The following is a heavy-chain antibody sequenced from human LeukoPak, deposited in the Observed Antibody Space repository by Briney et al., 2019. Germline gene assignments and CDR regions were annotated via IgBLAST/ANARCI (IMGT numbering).Heavy chain of an antibody. J-gene: IGHJ4*02. CDR2: MNPNSGNT. V-gene: IGHV1-8*01. CDR1: GYTFTSYD. Sequence: VASVKVSCKASGYTFTSYDINWVRQATGQGLEWMGWMNPNSGNTGCAQKFQGRVTMTEDTSTDTAYMELSSLRSEDTAVCYCATDSHRGVVPAAIAFDYWGQGTLVTVSS. D-gene: IGHD2-2*01. CDR3: ATDSHRGVVPAAIAFDY.